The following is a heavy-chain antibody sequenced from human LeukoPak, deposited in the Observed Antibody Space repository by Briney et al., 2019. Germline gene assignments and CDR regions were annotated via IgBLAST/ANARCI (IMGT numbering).Heavy chain of an antibody. Sequence: GGSLRLSCAASGFTFSSYWMSWVRQAPGKGLEWVANIKEDGSEEYYVDSVKGRFTISRDNAKNSLYLQMNSLRAEDTSVYYCASGGIDAFDIWGQGTMVTVSS. CDR2: IKEDGSEE. D-gene: IGHD3-16*01. CDR3: ASGGIDAFDI. CDR1: GFTFSSYW. J-gene: IGHJ3*02. V-gene: IGHV3-7*01.